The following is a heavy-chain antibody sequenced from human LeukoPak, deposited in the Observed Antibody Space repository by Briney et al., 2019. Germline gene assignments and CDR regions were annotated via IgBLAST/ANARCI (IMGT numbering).Heavy chain of an antibody. D-gene: IGHD3-22*01. V-gene: IGHV4-34*01. CDR2: INHSGST. Sequence: KPSETLSLTCAVYGGSFSGYYWSWIRQPPGKGLEWIGEINHSGSTNYNPSPKSRVTISVDTSKNQFSLKLSSVTAADTAVYYCARGPMIVVVTPLDYWGQGTLVTVSS. CDR3: ARGPMIVVVTPLDY. CDR1: GGSFSGYY. J-gene: IGHJ4*02.